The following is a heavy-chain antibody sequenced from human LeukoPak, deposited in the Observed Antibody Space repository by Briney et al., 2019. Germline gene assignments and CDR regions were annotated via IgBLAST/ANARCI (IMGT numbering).Heavy chain of an antibody. V-gene: IGHV4-4*07. CDR2: IYSSGST. Sequence: PSETLSLTCTVSGDTISGFSWSWIRQPAGKGLEWIGRIYSSGSTNYSPPLRSRVTMSVDTKNQFSLKVNSVTAADTAVYYCARDRAGFFDDWGQGTLVTVSS. D-gene: IGHD6-13*01. CDR3: ARDRAGFFDD. J-gene: IGHJ4*02. CDR1: GDTISGFS.